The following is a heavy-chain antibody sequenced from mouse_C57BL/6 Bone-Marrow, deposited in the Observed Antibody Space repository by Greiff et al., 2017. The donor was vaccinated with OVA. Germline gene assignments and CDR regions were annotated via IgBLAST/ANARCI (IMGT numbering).Heavy chain of an antibody. CDR2: ILPGSGST. CDR1: GYTFTGYW. Sequence: QVQLQQSGAELMKPGASVKLSCKATGYTFTGYWIEWVKQRPGHGLEWIGEILPGSGSTNYNEKFKGKATFTADTSSNTAYMQLSSLTTEDSAIYYCASPLITTVVARYAMDYWGQGTSVTVSS. CDR3: ASPLITTVVARYAMDY. D-gene: IGHD1-1*01. V-gene: IGHV1-9*01. J-gene: IGHJ4*01.